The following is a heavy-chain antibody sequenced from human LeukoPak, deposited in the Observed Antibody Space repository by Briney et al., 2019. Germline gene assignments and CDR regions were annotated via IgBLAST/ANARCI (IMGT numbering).Heavy chain of an antibody. CDR1: GGSISSYY. D-gene: IGHD2-2*01. Sequence: SETLSLTCTVSGGSISSYYWSWIRQPPGKGLEWIGYIYYSGSTNYNPSLKSRVTISVDTSKNQFSLKLSSVTAADTAVYYCASGLVPAYNWFDPWGQGTLVTVSS. J-gene: IGHJ5*02. CDR3: ASGLVPAYNWFDP. CDR2: IYYSGST. V-gene: IGHV4-59*01.